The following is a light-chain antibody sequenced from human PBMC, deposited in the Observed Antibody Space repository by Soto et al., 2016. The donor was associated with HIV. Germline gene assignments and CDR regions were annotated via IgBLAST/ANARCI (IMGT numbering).Light chain of an antibody. CDR3: QQANSFPVT. V-gene: IGKV1-12*01. CDR2: AAS. Sequence: DIQMTQSPSSVSASVGDRVTITCRASQRIGSWLAWYQQTPGKAPKLLIYAASSLHSRVPSRFSGSGSGTDFTLTISRLQPEDFATYYCQQANSFPVTFGGGTKVEIK. CDR1: QRIGSW. J-gene: IGKJ4*01.